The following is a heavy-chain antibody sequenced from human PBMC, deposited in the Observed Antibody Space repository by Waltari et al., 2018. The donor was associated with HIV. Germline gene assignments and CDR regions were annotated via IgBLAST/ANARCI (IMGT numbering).Heavy chain of an antibody. D-gene: IGHD4-17*01. J-gene: IGHJ2*01. CDR3: ARGPRPSTVTAPGWYFDL. Sequence: QVQLPQWGSGLLKPSETLSRHCPVKCGSFSGYYWSWLRQPPGKVLEWIGEINHNRVANYKPPLKNRVIMSGDTSKNQFALKLDSVTAADTALYYCARGPRPSTVTAPGWYFDLWGRGTLVIVSS. CDR2: INHNRVA. CDR1: CGSFSGYY. V-gene: IGHV4-34*01.